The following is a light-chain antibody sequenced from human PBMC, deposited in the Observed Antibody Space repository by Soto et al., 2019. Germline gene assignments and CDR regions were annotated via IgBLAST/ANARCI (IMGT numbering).Light chain of an antibody. J-gene: IGKJ1*01. Sequence: EIELTLSPCTLSLSPGKKATLSCRASQSVSSSYLAWYQQKPGQAPRPLIYGASSRAIGIPDRFSGSGSGTDFTLTISRLEPEDFAVYYCQQYGSSPWTFGQGTKVDIK. CDR1: QSVSSSY. V-gene: IGKV3-20*01. CDR2: GAS. CDR3: QQYGSSPWT.